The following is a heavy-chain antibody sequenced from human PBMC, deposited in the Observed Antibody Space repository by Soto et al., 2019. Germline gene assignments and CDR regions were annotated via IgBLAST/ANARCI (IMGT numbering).Heavy chain of an antibody. D-gene: IGHD3-22*01. Sequence: ASVKVSCKTSGYTFANYGINWVRQAPGQGLEWMGWISPYNGKTNYAQNLQGRVSMTTDTSTTTAYMELRSLRSDDTAVYYCARPYDSSQSPRFDYWGQGTLVTVSS. CDR2: ISPYNGKT. V-gene: IGHV1-18*01. CDR1: GYTFANYG. J-gene: IGHJ4*02. CDR3: ARPYDSSQSPRFDY.